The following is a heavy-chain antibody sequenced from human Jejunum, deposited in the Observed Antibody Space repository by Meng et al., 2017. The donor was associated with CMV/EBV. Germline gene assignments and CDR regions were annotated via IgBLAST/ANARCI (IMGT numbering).Heavy chain of an antibody. CDR2: VSHDGST. Sequence: CAVYGGSFSNYYWSWIRQTPGKGLEWIGEVSHDGSTNYNPSLKSRVTISVDTSKNQFSLTLTSATAADTAVYYCMRDPFREWFDPWGQGTLVTVSS. D-gene: IGHD3-10*01. J-gene: IGHJ5*02. V-gene: IGHV4-34*01. CDR3: MRDPFREWFDP. CDR1: GGSFSNYY.